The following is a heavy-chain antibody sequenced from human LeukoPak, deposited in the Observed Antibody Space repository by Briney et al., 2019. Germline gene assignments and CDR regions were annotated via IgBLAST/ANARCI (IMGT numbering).Heavy chain of an antibody. CDR2: IASDGSST. V-gene: IGHV3-74*01. D-gene: IGHD4-23*01. Sequence: GGSLRLSCAASGFTFSSYAMHWVRQAPGKGLVWVSRIASDGSSTTYADSVKGRFSISRDNAKNTPYLQMNSLRVEDTAVYYCARGRPHGNDYWGQGTLVTVSS. CDR1: GFTFSSYA. J-gene: IGHJ4*02. CDR3: ARGRPHGNDY.